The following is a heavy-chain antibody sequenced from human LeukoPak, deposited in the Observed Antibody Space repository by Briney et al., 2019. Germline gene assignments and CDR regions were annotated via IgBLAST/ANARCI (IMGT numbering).Heavy chain of an antibody. CDR2: IYSSGST. CDR1: GGSINNYY. Sequence: TSETLSLTCTVSGGSINNYYWSWIRQPAGKGLEWIGLIYSSGSTSYNPSLKSRVTMSVDTSKKQFSLRLSSVTAADTAVYYCAREQRVYYGSGSYYRGLNWFDPWGQGTLVTVSS. D-gene: IGHD3-10*01. J-gene: IGHJ5*02. CDR3: AREQRVYYGSGSYYRGLNWFDP. V-gene: IGHV4-4*07.